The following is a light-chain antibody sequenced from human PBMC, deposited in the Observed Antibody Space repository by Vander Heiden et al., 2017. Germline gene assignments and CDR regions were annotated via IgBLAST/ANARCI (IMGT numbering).Light chain of an antibody. CDR3: QVWDSNSDHLVV. Sequence: SYVLTQAPSVSVAPGQTARITGGGNSMEDKRVHWYQQKPGQAPVLAVYDDTDRPSGIPDRFSGSNSGNTATLTITRVEAGDEADFYCQVWDSNSDHLVVFGGGTKLTVL. CDR1: SMEDKR. CDR2: DDT. V-gene: IGLV3-21*02. J-gene: IGLJ2*01.